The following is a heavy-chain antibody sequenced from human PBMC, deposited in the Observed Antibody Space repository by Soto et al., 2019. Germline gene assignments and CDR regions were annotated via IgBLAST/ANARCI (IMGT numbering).Heavy chain of an antibody. CDR1: GGSISSGGYY. Sequence: SETLSLTCTVSGGSISSGGYYWSWIRQHPGKGLEWIGYIYYSGSTYYNPSLKSRVTISVDTSKNQFSLKLSSVTAADTAVYYCARGLSGDTAAYFDYWGQGTLVTVSS. V-gene: IGHV4-31*03. CDR2: IYYSGST. CDR3: ARGLSGDTAAYFDY. J-gene: IGHJ4*02. D-gene: IGHD5-18*01.